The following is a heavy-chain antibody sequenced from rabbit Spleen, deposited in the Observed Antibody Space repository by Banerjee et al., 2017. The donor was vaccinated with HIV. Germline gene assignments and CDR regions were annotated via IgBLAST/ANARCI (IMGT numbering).Heavy chain of an antibody. Sequence: QEQLEESGGDLVKPEGSLTLTCTASGFTFSTYWICWVRQAPGKGLEWIACIDVGSRGSTYYANWAKGRFTISKTSSTTVTLQMTSLTAADTATYFCARDRADRSVDFELWGPGTLVTVS. CDR1: GFTFSTYW. J-gene: IGHJ4*01. CDR2: IDVGSRGST. CDR3: ARDRADRSVDFEL. V-gene: IGHV1S45*01. D-gene: IGHD2-1*01.